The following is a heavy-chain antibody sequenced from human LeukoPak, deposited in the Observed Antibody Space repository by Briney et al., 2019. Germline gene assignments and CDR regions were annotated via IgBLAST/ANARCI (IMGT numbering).Heavy chain of an antibody. CDR3: ARDKTDRGYFDY. D-gene: IGHD1-14*01. Sequence: GGSLRVSCSASGFTFSSYAMHWVRQAPGKGLEYVSAIGGSGGSTYYADSVKGRFTISRDNSKNTLYLQMNSLRAEDTAVYYCARDKTDRGYFDYWGQGTLATVSS. V-gene: IGHV3-64*04. CDR2: IGGSGGST. J-gene: IGHJ4*02. CDR1: GFTFSSYA.